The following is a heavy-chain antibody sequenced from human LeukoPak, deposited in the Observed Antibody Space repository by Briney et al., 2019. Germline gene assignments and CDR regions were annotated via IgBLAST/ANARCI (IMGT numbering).Heavy chain of an antibody. CDR3: VRHIKPAGPWDGMDV. Sequence: ASVKVSCKASGYTFTSYGISWVRQAPGQGLEWVAWISAYNSNKNSAEKFEGRVTMTIDTSTSTAYMELRSRKSDDTAVYYCVRHIKPAGPWDGMDVWGQGTTVIVSS. CDR2: ISAYNSNK. CDR1: GYTFTSYG. J-gene: IGHJ6*02. D-gene: IGHD1-26*01. V-gene: IGHV1-18*04.